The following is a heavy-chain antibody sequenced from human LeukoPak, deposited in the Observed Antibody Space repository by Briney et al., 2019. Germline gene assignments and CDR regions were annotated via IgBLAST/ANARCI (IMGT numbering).Heavy chain of an antibody. D-gene: IGHD6-6*01. CDR1: GGTFSSYA. V-gene: IGHV1-69*05. CDR3: ARSKQLAPYYFDY. Sequence: SVKASCKASGGTFSSYAISWVRQAPGQGLEWMGGIIPIFGTANYAQKFQGRVTITTDESTSTAYMELSSLRSEDTAVYYCARSKQLAPYYFDYWGQGTLVTVSS. CDR2: IIPIFGTA. J-gene: IGHJ4*02.